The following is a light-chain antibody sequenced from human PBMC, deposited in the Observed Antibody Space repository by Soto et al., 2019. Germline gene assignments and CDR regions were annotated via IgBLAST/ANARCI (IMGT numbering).Light chain of an antibody. CDR1: SGHSSYA. CDR2: LNSDGSH. CDR3: QTWGTGFWV. Sequence: QSVLTQSPSASASLGASVKLTCTLSSGHSSYAIAWHQQQPEKGPRYLMKLNSDGSHSKGDGIPDRFSGTSSGAERYLTISSHQSEDEADYYCQTWGTGFWVFGGGTKVTVL. V-gene: IGLV4-69*01. J-gene: IGLJ3*02.